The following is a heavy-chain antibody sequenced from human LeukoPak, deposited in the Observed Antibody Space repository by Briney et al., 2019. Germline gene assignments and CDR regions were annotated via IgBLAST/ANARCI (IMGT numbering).Heavy chain of an antibody. CDR3: ARCTERGIAVAGGSFDY. D-gene: IGHD6-19*01. J-gene: IGHJ4*02. CDR1: GGSISSSNW. CDR2: IYHSGST. V-gene: IGHV4-4*02. Sequence: PSETLSLTCAVSGGSISSSNWWSWVRQPPGKGLEWIGEIYHSGSTNYNPSLKSRVTISVDKSKNQFSLKLSSVTAADTAVYYCARCTERGIAVAGGSFDYWGQGTLVTVSS.